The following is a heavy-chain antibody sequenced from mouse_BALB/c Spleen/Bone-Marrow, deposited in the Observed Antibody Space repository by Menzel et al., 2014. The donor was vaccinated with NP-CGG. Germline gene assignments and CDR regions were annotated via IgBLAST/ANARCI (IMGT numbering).Heavy chain of an antibody. V-gene: IGHV1-87*01. J-gene: IGHJ4*01. CDR2: IYPGDGDT. CDR1: GYTFTSYW. CDR3: ARWGNSYAMDY. D-gene: IGHD2-1*01. Sequence: ESGAELARPGASVKLPCKASGYTFTSYWMQWVKQRPGQGLEWIGAIYPGDGDTRYTQKFKGKATLTADKSSSTAYMQLSSLASEDSAVYYCARWGNSYAMDYWGQGTSVTVSS.